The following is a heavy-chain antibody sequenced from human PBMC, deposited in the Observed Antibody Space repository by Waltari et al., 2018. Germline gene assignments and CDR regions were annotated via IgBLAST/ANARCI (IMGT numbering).Heavy chain of an antibody. Sequence: VQLVESGGGLVQPGRSLRLSCAASGFTFSSYGMHWVRQAPGKGLEWMGGIIPIFGTANYAQKFQGRVTITTDESTSTAYMELSSLRSEDTAVYYCAREWEGAFDIWGQGTMVTVSS. CDR1: GFTFSSYG. J-gene: IGHJ3*02. CDR3: AREWEGAFDI. D-gene: IGHD1-26*01. CDR2: IIPIFGTA. V-gene: IGHV1-69*01.